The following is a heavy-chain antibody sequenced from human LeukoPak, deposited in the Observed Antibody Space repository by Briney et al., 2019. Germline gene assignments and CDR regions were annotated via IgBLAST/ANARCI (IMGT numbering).Heavy chain of an antibody. Sequence: PGGSLRLSCAASGFTFSSYGMHWVRQAPGKGLEWVAFIRYDGSNKYYADSVKGRFTISRDNSKNTLYLQMNSLRAEDTAVYYCATPYCSSTSCYTVYYFDYWGQGTLVTVSS. J-gene: IGHJ4*02. CDR3: ATPYCSSTSCYTVYYFDY. CDR2: IRYDGSNK. D-gene: IGHD2-2*02. V-gene: IGHV3-30*02. CDR1: GFTFSSYG.